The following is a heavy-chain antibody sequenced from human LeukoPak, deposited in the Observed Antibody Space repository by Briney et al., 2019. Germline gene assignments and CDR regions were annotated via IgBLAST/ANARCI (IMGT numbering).Heavy chain of an antibody. Sequence: QAGGSRRLSCAASGFSFSSYAMHWVGQAPGKGLEWVAVIWYDGGNKYYADSVKGRFTISRDNSKNTLYLEMNSLRAEDTAVYYCARGLPQIPRLATGLAHWGQGTMVTVSS. CDR1: GFSFSSYA. D-gene: IGHD2-21*02. V-gene: IGHV3-33*01. CDR2: IWYDGGNK. J-gene: IGHJ4*02. CDR3: ARGLPQIPRLATGLAH.